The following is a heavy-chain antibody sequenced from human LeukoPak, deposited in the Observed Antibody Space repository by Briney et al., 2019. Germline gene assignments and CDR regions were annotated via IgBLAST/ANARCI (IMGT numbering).Heavy chain of an antibody. V-gene: IGHV3-7*01. Sequence: GGSLRLSCVASGFTFTDYFMSWVHQAPGKGLEWVASIKHNGGEKYYVDSVKGRLTISRDNAKNSLYLEMSSLRVEDTAVYYCARDRGWRTSGYYLYHFDYWGQGTLVTFAS. J-gene: IGHJ4*02. CDR2: IKHNGGEK. D-gene: IGHD3-22*01. CDR3: ARDRGWRTSGYYLYHFDY. CDR1: GFTFTDYF.